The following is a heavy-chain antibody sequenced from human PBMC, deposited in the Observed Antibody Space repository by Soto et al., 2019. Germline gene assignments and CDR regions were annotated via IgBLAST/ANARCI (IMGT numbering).Heavy chain of an antibody. J-gene: IGHJ6*02. CDR2: IYPGDSEA. CDR3: ARQAGMATDYYYFYGMDV. Sequence: PGDSLKISCKGSGYNFATYWIAWVRQMPGKGLEWMGIIYPGDSEARYSPSFQGQVTISADKSSSIAHLQWSTLKASDPAMYYCARQAGMATDYYYFYGMDVWGQGTTVTVSS. CDR1: GYNFATYW. D-gene: IGHD5-18*01. V-gene: IGHV5-51*01.